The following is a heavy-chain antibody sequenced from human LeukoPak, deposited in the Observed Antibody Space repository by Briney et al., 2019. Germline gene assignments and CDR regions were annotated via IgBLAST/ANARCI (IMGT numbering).Heavy chain of an antibody. Sequence: SETLSLTXTVSGGSISSGSYYWSWIRQPAGKGLEWIGRIYTSGSTNYNPSLKSRVTISVDTSKNQFSLKLSSVTAADTAVYYCARDGAVAPFDYWGQGTLVTVSS. CDR1: GGSISSGSYY. CDR2: IYTSGST. CDR3: ARDGAVAPFDY. D-gene: IGHD6-19*01. J-gene: IGHJ4*02. V-gene: IGHV4-61*02.